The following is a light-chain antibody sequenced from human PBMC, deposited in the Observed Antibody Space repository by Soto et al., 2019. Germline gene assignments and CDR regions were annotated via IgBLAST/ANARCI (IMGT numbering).Light chain of an antibody. CDR1: QSVSSSY. CDR3: QQYGSSPPIT. CDR2: GAS. V-gene: IGKV3-20*01. J-gene: IGKJ5*01. Sequence: EIVLTQSPGTLSLSPGERATLSCRASQSVSSSYLAWSQQKPGQAPRLLIYGASSRATGIPDRLSGSGSGTDFTLTISRLEPEDFAVYYCQQYGSSPPITFGQGTRLEIK.